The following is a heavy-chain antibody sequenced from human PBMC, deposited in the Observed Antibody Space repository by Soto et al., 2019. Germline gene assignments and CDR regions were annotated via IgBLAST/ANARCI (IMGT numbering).Heavy chain of an antibody. Sequence: QVQLVQSGAEVKKPGSSVKVSCKASGGTFSIYAISWVRQAPGQGLEWMGGVIPIFGTANYAQKFQGRVTITADESTSTGYMELSSLRSEDTAVYYCARGGADYGDYDLDYYGMDFWGQGTTVTVSS. J-gene: IGHJ6*02. CDR1: GGTFSIYA. D-gene: IGHD4-17*01. CDR3: ARGGADYGDYDLDYYGMDF. CDR2: VIPIFGTA. V-gene: IGHV1-69*01.